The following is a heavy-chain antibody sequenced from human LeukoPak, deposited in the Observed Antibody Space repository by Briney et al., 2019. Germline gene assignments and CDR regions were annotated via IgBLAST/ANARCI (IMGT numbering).Heavy chain of an antibody. CDR1: GFSFRTYG. CDR2: ISYDGSET. CDR3: AKSPNYVF. D-gene: IGHD3-16*01. Sequence: PGGSLRLSCAASGFSFRTYGMHWVRQAPGKGLDWVSFISYDGSETNYADSVKGRFTISRDNSKNTLYLQMNSLRAEDTAVYYCAKSPNYVFGGQGTLVTVSS. J-gene: IGHJ4*02. V-gene: IGHV3-30*02.